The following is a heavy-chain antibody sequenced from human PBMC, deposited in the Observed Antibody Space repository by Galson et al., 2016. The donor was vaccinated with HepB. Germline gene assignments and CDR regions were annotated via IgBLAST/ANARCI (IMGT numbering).Heavy chain of an antibody. J-gene: IGHJ6*02. CDR1: GFTFSSYA. CDR3: AKELYGRWNIALFSQRHGYYAMDV. D-gene: IGHD6-13*01. Sequence: SLRLSCAASGFTFSSYAMSWVRQAPGKGLEWVSIISGSGGSTYYADSVRGRFTISRDNSKNALYLQMSSLSAEDTAVYYCAKELYGRWNIALFSQRHGYYAMDVWGQGTTVTVSS. V-gene: IGHV3-23*01. CDR2: ISGSGGST.